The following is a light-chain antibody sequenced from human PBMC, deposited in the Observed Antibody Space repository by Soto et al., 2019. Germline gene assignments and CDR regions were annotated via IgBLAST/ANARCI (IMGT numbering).Light chain of an antibody. Sequence: EVVLTQSPATLSLSPGERATLSCRASENVRTFVDWYQQKPGQAPGLLIHGASNRATGIPARFSGSGSGTDFTLTISNLEPEDFAVYYCQQHSHWPPWTFGQGTRVEI. V-gene: IGKV3-11*01. J-gene: IGKJ1*01. CDR1: ENVRTF. CDR3: QQHSHWPPWT. CDR2: GAS.